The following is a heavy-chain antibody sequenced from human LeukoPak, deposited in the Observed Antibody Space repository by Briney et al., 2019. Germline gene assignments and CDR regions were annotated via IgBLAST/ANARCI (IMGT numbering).Heavy chain of an antibody. CDR1: GFTFSTYA. V-gene: IGHV3-23*01. Sequence: GGSLRLSCAASGFTFSTYAMSWVRQTPEKGLEWVSAVSGTGGNTYYADSVKGRFTISRDNSKNTLYLQMNSLRAEDTAVYYCAKGLAKARLAVSFWGQGTMVTVSS. CDR3: AKGLAKARLAVSF. CDR2: VSGTGGNT. J-gene: IGHJ3*01. D-gene: IGHD6-19*01.